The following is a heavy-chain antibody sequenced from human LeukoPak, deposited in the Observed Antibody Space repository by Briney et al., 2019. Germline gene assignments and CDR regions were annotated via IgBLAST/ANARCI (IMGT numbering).Heavy chain of an antibody. J-gene: IGHJ3*02. CDR1: GFTFSSYW. CDR3: ARDIGGNSGLGDAFDI. Sequence: GGSLRLSCAASGFTFSSYWMSWVRQAPGKGLEWVANIKQDGSEKYYVDSVKGRFTISRDNAKNSLYLQMNSLRAEDTAVYYCARDIGGNSGLGDAFDIWGQGTMVTVPS. D-gene: IGHD4-23*01. V-gene: IGHV3-7*01. CDR2: IKQDGSEK.